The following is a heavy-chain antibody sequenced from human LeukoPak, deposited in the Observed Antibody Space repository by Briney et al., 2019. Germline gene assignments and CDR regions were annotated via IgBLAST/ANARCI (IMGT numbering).Heavy chain of an antibody. CDR1: GGSISTYF. CDR3: ARDPGYSSGWYNGYYYYGMDV. D-gene: IGHD6-19*01. Sequence: PSETLSLTCTVSGGSISTYFWSWIRQPPGKGLEWIGYIYYSGSTNYSPSLKSRVTISVDTSKNQFSLKLSSVTAADTAVYYCARDPGYSSGWYNGYYYYGMDVWGQGTTVTVSS. V-gene: IGHV4-59*01. CDR2: IYYSGST. J-gene: IGHJ6*02.